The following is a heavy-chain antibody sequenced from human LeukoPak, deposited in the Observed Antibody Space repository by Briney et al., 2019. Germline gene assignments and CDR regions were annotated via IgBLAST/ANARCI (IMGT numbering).Heavy chain of an antibody. CDR1: GFTFSSYG. J-gene: IGHJ4*02. CDR3: ARDSGYGYNTFPTADY. V-gene: IGHV3-33*01. D-gene: IGHD5-24*01. Sequence: AGRSLRLSCLSSGFTFSSYGMHWVRQAPGKGLEWVAFIWYDGSNKYYADSVKGRFTISRDNSENTLYLQMSSLRAEDTALYYCARDSGYGYNTFPTADYWGQGILVTVSS. CDR2: IWYDGSNK.